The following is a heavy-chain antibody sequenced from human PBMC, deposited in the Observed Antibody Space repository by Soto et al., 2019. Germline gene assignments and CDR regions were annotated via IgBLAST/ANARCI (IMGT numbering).Heavy chain of an antibody. CDR3: SHVYSQYFES. V-gene: IGHV3-23*01. CDR1: GFTFSNYA. D-gene: IGHD2-15*01. J-gene: IGHJ4*02. Sequence: GGSLRLSCAASGFTFSNYAVTWVRQAPGKGLEWVSTISGSGGSTYYADSVKGRFTISRDNSKNTLYLQMNSLKTEDTAVYYCSHVYSQYFESWGKGTLVPVSS. CDR2: ISGSGGST.